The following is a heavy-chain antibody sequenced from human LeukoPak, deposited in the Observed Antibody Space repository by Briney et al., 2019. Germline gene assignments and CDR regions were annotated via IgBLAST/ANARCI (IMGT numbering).Heavy chain of an antibody. Sequence: ASVKVSCKASGYTFNDYYIHWVRQAPGQGLEWMGRINPNSGGPNYAQNFQGRVTMTRDTSNSTAYMELSRLRSDDTGVYYCARDLPSTSNWERDYWGQGTLVTVSS. D-gene: IGHD7-27*01. CDR3: ARDLPSTSNWERDY. CDR2: INPNSGGP. V-gene: IGHV1-2*05. CDR1: GYTFNDYY. J-gene: IGHJ4*02.